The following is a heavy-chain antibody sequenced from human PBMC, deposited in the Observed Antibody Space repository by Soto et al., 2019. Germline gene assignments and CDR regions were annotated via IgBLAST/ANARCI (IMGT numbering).Heavy chain of an antibody. CDR3: ARASYYYDSSGYYY. J-gene: IGHJ4*02. CDR1: GFTFSSYG. D-gene: IGHD3-22*01. Sequence: GGSLRLSCAVSGFTFSSYGMHWVRQAPGKGLEWVGVIWYDGSNKYYADSVKGRFTISRDNSKNTLYLQMNSLRAEDTAVYYCARASYYYDSSGYYYWGQGTLVTVSS. CDR2: IWYDGSNK. V-gene: IGHV3-33*01.